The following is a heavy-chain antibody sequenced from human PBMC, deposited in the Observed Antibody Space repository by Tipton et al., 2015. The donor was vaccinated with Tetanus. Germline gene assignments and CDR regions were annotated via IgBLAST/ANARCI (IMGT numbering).Heavy chain of an antibody. Sequence: TLSLTCTVSGVSISNSSHYWGWIRQSPGKGLEWIGSFYYGGSTYYNPSLESRVTISADTSKNEFSLKLTSVTAADTSLYFCARDIYSNTGAFDIWGQGTMVTVSS. CDR2: FYYGGST. J-gene: IGHJ3*02. V-gene: IGHV4-39*02. CDR3: ARDIYSNTGAFDI. D-gene: IGHD1-14*01. CDR1: GVSISNSSHY.